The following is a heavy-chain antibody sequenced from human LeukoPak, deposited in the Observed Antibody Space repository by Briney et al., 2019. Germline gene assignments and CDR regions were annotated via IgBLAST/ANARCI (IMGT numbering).Heavy chain of an antibody. CDR1: GFSFSNCA. D-gene: IGHD3-16*01. Sequence: GSSVRLLCAASGFSFSNCAMHWLRQAPGKGLEGVAVISYDGSNKMYADSVKGRFPIPRDNAKNTLDLEMNSLTAEDTAVYYCARAMGWGSYHFYYSMDVWGQGTTVTVSS. J-gene: IGHJ6*02. V-gene: IGHV3-30-3*01. CDR2: ISYDGSNK. CDR3: ARAMGWGSYHFYYSMDV.